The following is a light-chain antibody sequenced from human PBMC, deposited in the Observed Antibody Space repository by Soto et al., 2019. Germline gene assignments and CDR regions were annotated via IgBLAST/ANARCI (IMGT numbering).Light chain of an antibody. Sequence: QSVLSQPPSASGTPGQRVTMSCSGSSSNIGSNTVNWYQQLPGTAPKLFIYSSDHRPSGVPDRFSGSKSGTSASLAISGLQSEDEGDYYCAAWDDSLTGVVFGGGTKLTVL. CDR1: SSNIGSNT. V-gene: IGLV1-44*01. CDR2: SSD. J-gene: IGLJ3*02. CDR3: AAWDDSLTGVV.